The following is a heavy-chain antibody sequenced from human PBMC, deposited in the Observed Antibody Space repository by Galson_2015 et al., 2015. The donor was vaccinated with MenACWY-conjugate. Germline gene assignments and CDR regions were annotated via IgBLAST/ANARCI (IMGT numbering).Heavy chain of an antibody. Sequence: SLRLSCATSGFAFPDFLMGWFRQAPGKGLEWVGYIQSKNYGANTQYAASVKDRFSISRDDSGSIAYLQMESLKAEDTALYYCTRADHRYCSRTNCPFDHWGQGALVTVSS. CDR2: IQSKNYGANT. CDR1: GFAFPDFL. J-gene: IGHJ4*02. CDR3: TRADHRYCSRTNCPFDH. V-gene: IGHV3-49*03. D-gene: IGHD2-2*01.